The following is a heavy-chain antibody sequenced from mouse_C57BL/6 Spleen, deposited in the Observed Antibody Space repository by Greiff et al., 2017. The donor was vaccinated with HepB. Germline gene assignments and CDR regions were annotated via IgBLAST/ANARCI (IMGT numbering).Heavy chain of an antibody. J-gene: IGHJ2*01. D-gene: IGHD2-5*01. CDR3: ARIYSNYLYDFDY. CDR1: GFSLTSYA. CDR2: IWTGGGT. V-gene: IGHV2-9-1*01. Sequence: VQRVESGPGLVAPSQSLSITCTVSGFSLTSYAISWVRQPPGKGLEWLGVIWTGGGTNYNSALKSRLSISKDNSKSQVFLKMNSLQTDDTARYYCARIYSNYLYDFDYWGQGTTLTVSS.